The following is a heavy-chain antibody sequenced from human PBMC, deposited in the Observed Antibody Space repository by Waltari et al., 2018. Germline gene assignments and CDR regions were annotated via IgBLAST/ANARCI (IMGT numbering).Heavy chain of an antibody. D-gene: IGHD5-12*01. Sequence: EVQLLESGAGLIKPGGSLRRSCAASGSIFSCIYISWVRQAPGMGLEWVSVLYAGGTTYYGDSVKGRFTIARDNSKNTLYLQMNNLRVEDTAVYFCARAGLGSPSQWLQLLDSWGQGTLVTVSS. V-gene: IGHV3-53*01. CDR3: ARAGLGSPSQWLQLLDS. CDR2: LYAGGTT. J-gene: IGHJ4*02. CDR1: GSIFSCIY.